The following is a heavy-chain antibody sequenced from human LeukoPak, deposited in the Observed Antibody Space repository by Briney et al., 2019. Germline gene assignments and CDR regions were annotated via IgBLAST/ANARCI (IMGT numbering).Heavy chain of an antibody. D-gene: IGHD2-2*01. CDR3: ARDREDIVVVPAVPGYMDV. Sequence: ASVKVSCKASGGTFSSYAISWVRQAPGQGLEWMGRINPNSGGTNYAQKFQGRVTMTRDTSISTAYMELSRLRSDDTAVYYCARDREDIVVVPAVPGYMDVWAKGPRSPSP. V-gene: IGHV1-2*02. CDR1: GGTFSSYA. CDR2: INPNSGGT. J-gene: IGHJ6*03.